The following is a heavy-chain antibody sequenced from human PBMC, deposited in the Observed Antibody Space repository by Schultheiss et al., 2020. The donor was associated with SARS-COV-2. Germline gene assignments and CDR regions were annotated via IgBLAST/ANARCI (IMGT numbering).Heavy chain of an antibody. J-gene: IGHJ5*02. CDR1: GASISSSKW. V-gene: IGHV4-4*02. CDR3: ARDLFSSELFFQNWFDP. CDR2: IYYSGST. D-gene: IGHD1-26*01. Sequence: SETLSLTCAVSGASISSSKWWSWVRQSPGTGLEWIGYIYYSGSTNYNPSLKSRVTISVDTSKNQFSLKLSSVTAADTAVYYCARDLFSSELFFQNWFDPWGQGTLVTVSS.